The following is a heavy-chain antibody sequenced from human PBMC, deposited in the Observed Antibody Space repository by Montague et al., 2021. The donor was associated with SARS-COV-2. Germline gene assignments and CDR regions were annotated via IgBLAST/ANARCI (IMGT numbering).Heavy chain of an antibody. CDR2: IDWDDDK. D-gene: IGHD3-9*01. Sequence: PALVKPTQTLTLTCTFSGFSLGTSGMRASWIRQPPGKALEWLARIDWDDDKFYSTSLKTRLTISKDTSKNQVVLTMTNMDPVDTATYYCARSYYDILTAYYTPFDYWGQGTLVTVSS. J-gene: IGHJ4*02. V-gene: IGHV2-70*04. CDR1: GFSLGTSGMR. CDR3: ARSYYDILTAYYTPFDY.